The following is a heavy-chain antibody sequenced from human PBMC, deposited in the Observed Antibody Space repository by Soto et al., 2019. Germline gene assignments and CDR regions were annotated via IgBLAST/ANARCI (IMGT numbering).Heavy chain of an antibody. Sequence: EVQLVESGGGLVKPGGSLRLSCAASGFTFSSYSMNWVRQAPGKGLEWVSSISSSSSYIYYADSVKGRFTISRDNAKNSLYLQMNRLRAEDTAVYYCARDVPGNYYDSSGYQNPDAFDIWGQGTMVTVSS. CDR3: ARDVPGNYYDSSGYQNPDAFDI. V-gene: IGHV3-21*01. CDR1: GFTFSSYS. D-gene: IGHD3-22*01. CDR2: ISSSSSYI. J-gene: IGHJ3*02.